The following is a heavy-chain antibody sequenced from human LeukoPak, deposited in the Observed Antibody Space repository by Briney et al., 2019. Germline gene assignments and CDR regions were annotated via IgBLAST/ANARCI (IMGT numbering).Heavy chain of an antibody. J-gene: IGHJ3*02. CDR3: ARDRALWGAFDI. V-gene: IGHV3-53*04. CDR1: GFTVSSNY. Sequence: GGSLRLSCAASGFTVSSNYMSWVRQAPGKGLEWVSVIYSGGSTYYADSVKGQFTISRHNSKNTLYLQMNSLRPEDTAVYYCARDRALWGAFDIWGQGTMVTVSS. D-gene: IGHD2/OR15-2a*01. CDR2: IYSGGST.